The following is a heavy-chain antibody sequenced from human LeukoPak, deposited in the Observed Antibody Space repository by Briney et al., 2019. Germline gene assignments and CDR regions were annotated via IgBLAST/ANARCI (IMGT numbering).Heavy chain of an antibody. CDR2: INHSGST. V-gene: IGHV4-34*01. CDR3: ARGSENPFYFDY. D-gene: IGHD1-14*01. CDR1: GGSFSGYY. J-gene: IGHJ4*02. Sequence: PSQTLSLTCAVYGGSFSGYYWSWIRQPPGKGLEWIGEINHSGSTNYNPSLKSRVTISVDTSKNQFSLKLSSVTAADTAVYYCARGSENPFYFDYWGQGTLVTVSS.